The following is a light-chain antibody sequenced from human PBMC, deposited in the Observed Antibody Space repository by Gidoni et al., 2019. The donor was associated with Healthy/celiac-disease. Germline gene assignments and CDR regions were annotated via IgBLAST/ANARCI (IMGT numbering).Light chain of an antibody. CDR3: QQLNSYPLT. CDR2: AAS. J-gene: IGKJ4*01. CDR1: QGISSN. Sequence: DIQLTQSPSFLSASVGDRVSITCRASQGISSNLAWYQQKPGKAPKLLIYAASTLQSGVPSRFSGSGSGTEFTLTISCLQPEDFATYYCQQLNSYPLTCGGGTKVEIK. V-gene: IGKV1-9*01.